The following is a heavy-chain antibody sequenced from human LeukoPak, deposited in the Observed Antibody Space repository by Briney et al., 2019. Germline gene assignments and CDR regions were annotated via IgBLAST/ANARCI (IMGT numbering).Heavy chain of an antibody. D-gene: IGHD3-9*01. Sequence: ASVKVSCKASGYTFTSYYMHWVRQAPGQGLEWMGRINPSGGSTSCAQKFQGRVTMTRDTSRSTVYMELSSLRSEDTAVYYCAREYYDIPNWFDPWGQGTLVTVSS. CDR2: INPSGGST. V-gene: IGHV1-46*03. CDR1: GYTFTSYY. J-gene: IGHJ5*02. CDR3: AREYYDIPNWFDP.